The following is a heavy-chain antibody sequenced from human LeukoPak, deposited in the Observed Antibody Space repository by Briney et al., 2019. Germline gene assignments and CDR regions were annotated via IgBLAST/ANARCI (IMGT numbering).Heavy chain of an antibody. J-gene: IGHJ4*02. CDR3: AKDGPHRGSYLPGIDY. D-gene: IGHD1-26*01. CDR2: IKQDGSEK. Sequence: GGSLRLSCAASGFTFSSYWMSWVRQAPGKGLEWVANIKQDGSEKYYVDSVKGRFTISRDNAKNSLYLQMNSLRAEDTAVYYCAKDGPHRGSYLPGIDYWGQGTLVTVSS. CDR1: GFTFSSYW. V-gene: IGHV3-7*01.